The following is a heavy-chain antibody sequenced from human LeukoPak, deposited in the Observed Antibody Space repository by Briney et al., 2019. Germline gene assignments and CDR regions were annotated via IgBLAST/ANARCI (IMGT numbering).Heavy chain of an antibody. CDR2: IYYSGST. V-gene: IGHV4-59*08. D-gene: IGHD1-26*01. J-gene: IGHJ4*02. CDR3: ARISAYSGTYY. CDR1: GGSISSYY. Sequence: SETLSLTCTVSGGSISSYYWSWIQQPPGKGLEWIGYIYYSGSTNYNPSLKSRVTISVDTSKNQFSLKLSSVTAADTAVYYCARISAYSGTYYWGQGTLVTVSS.